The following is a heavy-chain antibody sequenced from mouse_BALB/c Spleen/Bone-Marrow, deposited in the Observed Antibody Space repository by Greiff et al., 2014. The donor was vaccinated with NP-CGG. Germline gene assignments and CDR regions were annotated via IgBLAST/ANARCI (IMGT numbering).Heavy chain of an antibody. V-gene: IGHV1S16*01. CDR3: TIGGFDY. CDR1: GYTFTSYW. Sequence: VKLMESGAELVKPGTSVKLSCKASGYTFTSYWMHWVKLRPGRGFEWIGEINPSNGGTNYNEKFTRKATLTVDKSSSTAYMQLSSLTSEDSAVYYCTIGGFDYWGQGTTLTVSS. J-gene: IGHJ2*01. CDR2: INPSNGGT.